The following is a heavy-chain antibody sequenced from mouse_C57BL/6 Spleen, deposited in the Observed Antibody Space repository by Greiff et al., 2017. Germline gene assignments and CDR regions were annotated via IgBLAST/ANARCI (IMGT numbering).Heavy chain of an antibody. CDR3: ARSELITTVVAGAMDY. CDR1: GFTFSSYG. D-gene: IGHD1-1*01. CDR2: ISSGGSYT. J-gene: IGHJ4*01. V-gene: IGHV5-6*02. Sequence: DVMLVESGGDLVKPGGSLKLSCAASGFTFSSYGMSWVRQTPDKRLEWVATISSGGSYTYYPDSVKGRFTISRDNAKNTLYLQMSSLKSEDTAMYYCARSELITTVVAGAMDYWGQGTSVTVSS.